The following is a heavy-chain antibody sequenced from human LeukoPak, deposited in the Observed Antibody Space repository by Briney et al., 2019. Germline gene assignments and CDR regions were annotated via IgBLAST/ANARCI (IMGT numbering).Heavy chain of an antibody. Sequence: GGSLRLSCAASGFTFSSYGMHWVRQAPGKGLEWVAFIRYDGSNKYYADSVKGRFTISRDNSKNTLYLQMNSLRAEDTAVYYCAKDPLAYYYDSSGYLPDYWGQGTLVTVSS. CDR3: AKDPLAYYYDSSGYLPDY. CDR1: GFTFSSYG. V-gene: IGHV3-30*02. CDR2: IRYDGSNK. D-gene: IGHD3-22*01. J-gene: IGHJ4*02.